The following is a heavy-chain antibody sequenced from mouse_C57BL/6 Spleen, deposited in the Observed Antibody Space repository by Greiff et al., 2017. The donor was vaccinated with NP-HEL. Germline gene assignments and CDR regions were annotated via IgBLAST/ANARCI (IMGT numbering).Heavy chain of an antibody. CDR2: IDPSDSYT. D-gene: IGHD1-1*01. J-gene: IGHJ2*01. V-gene: IGHV1-59*01. CDR3: ARRGHYYGTLDY. CDR1: GYTFTSYW. Sequence: VQLQQSGAELVRPGTSVKLSCKASGYTFTSYWMHWVKQRPGQGLEWIGVIDPSDSYTNYNQKFKGKATLTVDTSSSTAYMQLSSLTSEDSAVYYCARRGHYYGTLDYWGQGTTLTVSS.